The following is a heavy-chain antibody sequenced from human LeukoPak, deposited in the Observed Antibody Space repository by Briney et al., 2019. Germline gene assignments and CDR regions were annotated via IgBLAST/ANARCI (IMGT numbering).Heavy chain of an antibody. V-gene: IGHV1-8*02. CDR1: GYTFTSYD. J-gene: IGHJ4*02. CDR3: ARTDYYDVGGIDY. D-gene: IGHD3-22*01. Sequence: ASVKVSCKTSGYTFTSYDINWVRQATGQGLEWMGRMNPNSGNTDYAQKFQGRVTMTRNTSIRTAYMELSSLRSEDTAVYYCARTDYYDVGGIDYWGQGTLVTVSS. CDR2: MNPNSGNT.